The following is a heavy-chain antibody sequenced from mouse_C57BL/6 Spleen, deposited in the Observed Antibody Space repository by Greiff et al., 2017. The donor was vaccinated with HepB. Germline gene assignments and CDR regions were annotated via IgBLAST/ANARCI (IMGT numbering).Heavy chain of an antibody. Sequence: VQLQQSGAELMKPGASVKLSCKATGYTFTGYWIEWVKQRPGHGLEWIGEILPGSGSTNYNEKFKGKATFTADTSSNTAYMQHSSRTTEDSAIYYCARGIYYYGSSPFAYWGQGTLVTVSA. CDR2: ILPGSGST. CDR1: GYTFTGYW. D-gene: IGHD1-1*01. J-gene: IGHJ3*01. CDR3: ARGIYYYGSSPFAY. V-gene: IGHV1-9*01.